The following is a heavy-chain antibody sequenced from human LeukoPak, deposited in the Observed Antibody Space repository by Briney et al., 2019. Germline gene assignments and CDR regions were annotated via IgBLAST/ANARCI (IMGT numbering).Heavy chain of an antibody. J-gene: IGHJ4*01. Sequence: SETLSLTCTVSGASISPYYGSWIRQPPGKGREWIGYIYSSGSTTYTPSLKSRVTISVDTSKNQFSLQLSSVTAAETAVYYCARILPHNWGQGTLVTVSS. CDR1: GASISPYY. V-gene: IGHV4-4*09. CDR3: ARILPHN. CDR2: IYSSGST.